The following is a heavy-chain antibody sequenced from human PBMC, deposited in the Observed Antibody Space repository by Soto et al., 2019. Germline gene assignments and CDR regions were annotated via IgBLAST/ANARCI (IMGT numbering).Heavy chain of an antibody. CDR1: GGSMNNDY. V-gene: IGHV4-4*07. J-gene: IGHJ3*02. Sequence: SETLSLTCTVSGGSMNNDYWWSWIRQPAGKGLEDLGRISVNGIINYNPSVRSRVSMSIDTSKDQFSLTLDFVTPADTAMYYCAGLQFPDVSGAVAIWGQGTMVTVSS. CDR3: AGLQFPDVSGAVAI. D-gene: IGHD3-10*01. CDR2: ISVNGII.